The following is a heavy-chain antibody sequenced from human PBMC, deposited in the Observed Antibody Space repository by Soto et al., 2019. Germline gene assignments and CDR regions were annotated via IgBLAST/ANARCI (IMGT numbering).Heavy chain of an antibody. CDR3: ARDFSMAHYYYYGMDV. CDR2: ISYDGSNK. Sequence: GGSLRLSCAASGFTFSSYAMHWVRQAPGKGLEWVAVISYDGSNKYYADSVKGRFTISRDNSKNTLYLQMNSLRAEDTAVYYCARDFSMAHYYYYGMDVWGQGTTVTVS. CDR1: GFTFSSYA. J-gene: IGHJ6*02. D-gene: IGHD2-8*01. V-gene: IGHV3-30-3*01.